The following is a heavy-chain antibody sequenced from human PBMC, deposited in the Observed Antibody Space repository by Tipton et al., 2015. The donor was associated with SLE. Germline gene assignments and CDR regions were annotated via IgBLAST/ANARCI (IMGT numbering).Heavy chain of an antibody. V-gene: IGHV1-69*01. Sequence: QSGPEMKKPGSSVKVSCKASGGTFSSYAISWVRQAPGQGLEWMGGIIPIFGTANYAQKFQGRVTITADESTSTAYMEVSSLRSEDTAVYYCAREVVPADCFDYWGQGTLVTVSS. CDR1: GGTFSSYA. J-gene: IGHJ4*02. CDR2: IIPIFGTA. CDR3: AREVVPADCFDY. D-gene: IGHD2-2*01.